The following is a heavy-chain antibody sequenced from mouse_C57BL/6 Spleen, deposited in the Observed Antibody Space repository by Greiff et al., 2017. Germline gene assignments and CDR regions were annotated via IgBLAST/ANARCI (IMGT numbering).Heavy chain of an antibody. V-gene: IGHV1-19*01. CDR3: ARGATGNFDY. J-gene: IGHJ2*01. Sequence: EVQLVESGPVLVKPGASVKMSCKASGYTFTDYYMNWVKQSHGKSLEWIGVINPYNGGTSYNQKFKGKATLTVDKSSSTAYMELNSLTSEDSAVYYCARGATGNFDYWGQGTTLTVSS. D-gene: IGHD1-1*01. CDR2: INPYNGGT. CDR1: GYTFTDYY.